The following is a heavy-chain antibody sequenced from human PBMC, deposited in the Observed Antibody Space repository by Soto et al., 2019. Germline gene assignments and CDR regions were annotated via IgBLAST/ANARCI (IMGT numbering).Heavy chain of an antibody. CDR1: GGSISSYY. J-gene: IGHJ3*02. V-gene: IGHV4-59*01. CDR2: IYYSGST. CDR3: ARVRKGRLERRGAFDI. Sequence: QVQLQESGPGLVKPSETLSLTCTVSGGSISSYYRSWIRQPPGKGLEWIGYIYYSGSTNYNPSLKSRVTISVYTSKNQFSLKLSSVTAADTAVYYCARVRKGRLERRGAFDIWGQGTMVTVSS. D-gene: IGHD1-1*01.